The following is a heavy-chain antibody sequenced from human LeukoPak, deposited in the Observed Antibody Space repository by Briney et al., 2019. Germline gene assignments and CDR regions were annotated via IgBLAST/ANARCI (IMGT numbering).Heavy chain of an antibody. CDR2: IIPIFGTA. D-gene: IGHD3-3*01. Sequence: SVKVSCKASGGTFSSYAISWVRQAPGQGLEWMGGIIPIFGTANYAQKFQGRVTITADESTSTAYMELSSLRSEDTAVYYCARARPNDYYDFWSGFPIGGNYYYGMDVWGQGTTVTVSS. V-gene: IGHV1-69*13. CDR3: ARARPNDYYDFWSGFPIGGNYYYGMDV. CDR1: GGTFSSYA. J-gene: IGHJ6*02.